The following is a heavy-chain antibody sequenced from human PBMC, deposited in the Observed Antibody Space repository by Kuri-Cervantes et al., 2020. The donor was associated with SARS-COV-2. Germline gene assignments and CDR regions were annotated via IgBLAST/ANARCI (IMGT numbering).Heavy chain of an antibody. D-gene: IGHD1-1*01. Sequence: GGSLRLSCADSGFTFDDYAMHWVRQAPGKGLEWVSLISWDGGSTYYADSVKGRFTISRDNSKNSLYLQMNSLRAEDTAVYYCVRDGDHWNFDYWGQGTLVTVSS. CDR3: VRDGDHWNFDY. J-gene: IGHJ4*02. V-gene: IGHV3-43D*04. CDR1: GFTFDDYA. CDR2: ISWDGGST.